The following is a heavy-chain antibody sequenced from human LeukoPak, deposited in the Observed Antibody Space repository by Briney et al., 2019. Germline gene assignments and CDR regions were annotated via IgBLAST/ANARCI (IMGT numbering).Heavy chain of an antibody. J-gene: IGHJ4*02. D-gene: IGHD3-16*01. V-gene: IGHV3-30*04. Sequence: GGSLRLSCAASQFSFSDYAMHWVRQAPHKGLEWVAVISDDGTIKIYRDFLKGRFTISRDNSKNTLYLEMNSLRAEDTALYYCARDFVGGSPDYFDFWGQGTLVTVSS. CDR2: ISDDGTIK. CDR1: QFSFSDYA. CDR3: ARDFVGGSPDYFDF.